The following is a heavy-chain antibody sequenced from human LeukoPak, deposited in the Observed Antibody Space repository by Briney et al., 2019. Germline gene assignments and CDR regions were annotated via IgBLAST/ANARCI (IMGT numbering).Heavy chain of an antibody. CDR2: IYPGDSDT. V-gene: IGHV5-51*01. CDR1: GSSFTNNW. CDR3: ARDSSGYGAFDI. J-gene: IGHJ3*02. Sequence: GESLQISCQGSGSSFTNNWIGWVRQMPGKGLEWMGIIYPGDSDTRYSPSFQGQVTISADKSISTAYLQWSSLKASDTAMYYCARDSSGYGAFDIWGQGTVVTVSS. D-gene: IGHD3-22*01.